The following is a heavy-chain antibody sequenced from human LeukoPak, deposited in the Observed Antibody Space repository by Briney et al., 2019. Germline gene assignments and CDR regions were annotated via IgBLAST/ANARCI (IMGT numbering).Heavy chain of an antibody. CDR1: GFTFSGYW. J-gene: IGHJ3*02. D-gene: IGHD5-18*01. V-gene: IGHV3-7*01. CDR3: ARASGYSYGSDAFDI. Sequence: GGSLRLSSAASGFTFSGYWMSWVRQAPGKGLEWVANIKQDGSEKYYVDSVKGRFTISRDNAKNSLYLQMNSLRAEDTAVYYCARASGYSYGSDAFDIWGQGTMVTVSS. CDR2: IKQDGSEK.